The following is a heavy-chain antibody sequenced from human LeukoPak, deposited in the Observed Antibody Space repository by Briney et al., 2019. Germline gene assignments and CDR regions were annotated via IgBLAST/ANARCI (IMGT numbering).Heavy chain of an antibody. CDR1: GFTVSYNY. CDR2: IYRGGDT. CDR3: AKGNFGSGSLYIGDAFDI. V-gene: IGHV3-53*01. Sequence: GGSLRLSCAASGFTVSYNYMSWVRQTPGKGLEWVSRIYRGGDTYYTDPVKGRFTISRDNSDNTLYLQMNSLTAEDTALYYCAKGNFGSGSLYIGDAFDIWGQGTMVTVSS. J-gene: IGHJ3*02. D-gene: IGHD3-10*01.